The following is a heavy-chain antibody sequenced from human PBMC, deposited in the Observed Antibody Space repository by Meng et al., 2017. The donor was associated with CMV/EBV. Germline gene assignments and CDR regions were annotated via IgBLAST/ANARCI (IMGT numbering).Heavy chain of an antibody. CDR1: GGTFSSYA. Sequence: SVKVSCKASGGTFSSYAISWVRQAPGQGLGWMGGIIPIFGTANYAQKFQGRVTITTDESTSTAYMELSSLRSEDTAVYYCARSSHYDFWSGPLESPWGQGTLVTVSS. CDR3: ARSSHYDFWSGPLESP. J-gene: IGHJ5*02. CDR2: IIPIFGTA. D-gene: IGHD3-3*01. V-gene: IGHV1-69*05.